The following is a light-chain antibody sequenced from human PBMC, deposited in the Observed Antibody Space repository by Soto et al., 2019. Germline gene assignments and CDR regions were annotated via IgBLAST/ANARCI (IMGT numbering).Light chain of an antibody. Sequence: GDRVTLTCRASQSISTWLAWYQQKPGTAPKLLIYAASTLETGVPSRFSGSRSGTEFTLTVSSLQPDDFATYYCQQYNDSFRYTFGQGTKLEIK. CDR2: AAS. V-gene: IGKV1-5*03. J-gene: IGKJ2*01. CDR1: QSISTW. CDR3: QQYNDSFRYT.